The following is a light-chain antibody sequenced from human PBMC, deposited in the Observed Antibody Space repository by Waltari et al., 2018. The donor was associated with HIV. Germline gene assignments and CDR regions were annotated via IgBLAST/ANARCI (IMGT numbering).Light chain of an antibody. CDR1: QSVSSNY. Sequence: LSCRASQSVSSNYLAWYQQKPGQAPRLLIYGASSRATGIPDRFSGSGSGTDFTLTISRLEPEDFAVYYCQQYGSSPWTFGQGAKLEIK. V-gene: IGKV3-20*01. J-gene: IGKJ1*01. CDR2: GAS. CDR3: QQYGSSPWT.